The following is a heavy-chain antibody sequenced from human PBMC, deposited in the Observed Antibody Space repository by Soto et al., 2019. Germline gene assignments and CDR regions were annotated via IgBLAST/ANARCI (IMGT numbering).Heavy chain of an antibody. D-gene: IGHD3-22*01. CDR1: GYTFTSYA. J-gene: IGHJ4*02. CDR3: ARGSPREYYYDSSGYSYFDY. CDR2: INAGNGNT. V-gene: IGHV1-3*01. Sequence: ASVKVSCKASGYTFTSYAMHWVRQAPGQRLEWMGWINAGNGNTKYSQKFQGRVTITRDTSASTAYMELSSLRSEDTAVYYCARGSPREYYYDSSGYSYFDYWGQGTLVTVSS.